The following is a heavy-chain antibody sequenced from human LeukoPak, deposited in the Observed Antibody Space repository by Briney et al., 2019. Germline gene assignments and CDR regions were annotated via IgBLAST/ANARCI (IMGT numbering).Heavy chain of an antibody. J-gene: IGHJ4*02. CDR1: GFTFSSYW. CDR2: IKQDGSEK. Sequence: GSLRLSCAASGFTFSSYWMSWVRQAPGKGLEWVANIKQDGSEKYYVDSVKGRFTISRDNAKNSLYLQMNSLRAEDTAVYYCARXAGXXXXXXVXDYWXXGXLVTV. V-gene: IGHV3-7*01. CDR3: ARXAGXXXXXXVXDY.